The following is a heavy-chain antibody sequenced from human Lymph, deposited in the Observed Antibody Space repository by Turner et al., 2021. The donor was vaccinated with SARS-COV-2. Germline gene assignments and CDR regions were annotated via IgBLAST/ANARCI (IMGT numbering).Heavy chain of an antibody. Sequence: QVQLVQSRAEVKKPGASVKVSCKVSGYTLTELSIHWVRQAPGKGLEWMGGFDPEDGETIYAQKFQGRVNMTEDTSTDTAYMELSSLRSEDTAVYYCATLKSNWKILTGRYYFDFWGQGTLVTVSS. CDR3: ATLKSNWKILTGRYYFDF. D-gene: IGHD1-1*01. J-gene: IGHJ4*02. CDR1: GYTLTELS. CDR2: FDPEDGET. V-gene: IGHV1-24*01.